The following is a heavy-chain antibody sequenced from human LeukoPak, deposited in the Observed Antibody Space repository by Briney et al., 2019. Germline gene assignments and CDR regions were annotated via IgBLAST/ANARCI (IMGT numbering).Heavy chain of an antibody. Sequence: PSETLSLTCSVSGYSISSGYWWGCSRQPPGKALGWFGSLFSGGNTYYNPSSKRRLTISVDTSKNQFSLGLNSVTAADTAIYYCARLRNGVIVLKPSVIVDFWGQGALVTVSS. CDR3: ARLRNGVIVLKPSVIVDF. J-gene: IGHJ4*02. CDR2: LFSGGNT. V-gene: IGHV4-38-2*02. CDR1: GYSISSGYW. D-gene: IGHD2-8*01.